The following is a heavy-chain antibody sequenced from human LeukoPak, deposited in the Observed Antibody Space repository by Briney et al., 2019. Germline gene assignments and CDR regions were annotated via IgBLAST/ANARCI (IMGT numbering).Heavy chain of an antibody. Sequence: SVKLSCKASAYTFTSYGITLTRHAPAQGLEWMGWISAYNGNTNHGQKLQGRVTMNTDASTVTVYMELRSLRSDDTAVYYCARGPYSGSYFAPYYFDYWGQGTLVTVSS. CDR3: ARGPYSGSYFAPYYFDY. D-gene: IGHD1-26*01. CDR1: AYTFTSYG. CDR2: ISAYNGNT. V-gene: IGHV1-18*01. J-gene: IGHJ4*02.